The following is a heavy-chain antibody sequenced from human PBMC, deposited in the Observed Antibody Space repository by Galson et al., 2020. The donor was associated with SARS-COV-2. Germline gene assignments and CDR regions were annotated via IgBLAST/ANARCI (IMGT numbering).Heavy chain of an antibody. CDR1: GFTFSSYS. V-gene: IGHV3-21*01. J-gene: IGHJ6*02. CDR2: ISSSSSYI. D-gene: IGHD3-10*01. CDR3: ARDGSMVRGRVYYYYGMDV. Sequence: GGSLRLSCAASGFTFSSYSMNWVRQAPGKGLEWVSSISSSSSYIYYADSVNGRFTISRDNAKNSLYLQMNSLRAEDTAVYYCARDGSMVRGRVYYYYGMDVWGQGTTVTVSS.